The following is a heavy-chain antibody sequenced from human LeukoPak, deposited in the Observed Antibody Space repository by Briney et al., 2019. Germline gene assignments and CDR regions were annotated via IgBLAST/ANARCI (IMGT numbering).Heavy chain of an antibody. CDR1: GGSISSSSYY. CDR3: ARLSRGDLLFDY. J-gene: IGHJ4*02. CDR2: IYYSGST. D-gene: IGHD2-21*02. Sequence: SETLSLTCTVSGGSISSSSYYWGWIRQPPGKGLEWIGYIYYSGSTNYNPSLKSRVTISVDTSKNQFSLKLSSVTAADTAVYYCARLSRGDLLFDYWGQGTLVTVSS. V-gene: IGHV4-61*05.